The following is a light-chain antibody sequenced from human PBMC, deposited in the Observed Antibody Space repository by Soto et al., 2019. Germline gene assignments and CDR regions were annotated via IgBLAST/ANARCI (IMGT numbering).Light chain of an antibody. Sequence: QSALTQPAFVSGSPGQSITISCTGTSSDVGGYNYVSWYQQHPGKAPKLMIYEVSNRPSGVSNRFSGSKSGNTASLTISGLQAEDEADYYCSSYTSSSTSYVFGTGTKLTVL. CDR2: EVS. J-gene: IGLJ1*01. CDR3: SSYTSSSTSYV. V-gene: IGLV2-14*01. CDR1: SSDVGGYNY.